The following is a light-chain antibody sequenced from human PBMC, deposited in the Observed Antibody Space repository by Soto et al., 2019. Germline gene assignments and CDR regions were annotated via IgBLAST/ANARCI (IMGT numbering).Light chain of an antibody. Sequence: DIPMTQSPSSLSASVGDRVTITCRASQSLSSYLNWYQQKPGKAPKLLIYAASSLQSGVPSRFSGSGSGTDFTLTISSLQPEDVATYYCQQSYSTLPYTFGQGTKLEIK. CDR1: QSLSSY. CDR3: QQSYSTLPYT. CDR2: AAS. V-gene: IGKV1-39*01. J-gene: IGKJ2*01.